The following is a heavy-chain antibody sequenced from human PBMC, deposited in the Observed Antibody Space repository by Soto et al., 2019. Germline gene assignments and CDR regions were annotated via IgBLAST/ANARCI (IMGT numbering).Heavy chain of an antibody. D-gene: IGHD6-6*01. CDR2: ISGSGGST. CDR1: GFTFSSYA. V-gene: IGHV3-23*01. CDR3: AKDRIAARSEYFQH. J-gene: IGHJ1*01. Sequence: PGGSLRLSCAASGFTFSSYAMGWVRQAPGKGLEWVSAISGSGGSTYYADSVKGRFTISRDNSKNTLYLQMNSLRAEDTAVYYCAKDRIAARSEYFQHWGQGTLVTVSS.